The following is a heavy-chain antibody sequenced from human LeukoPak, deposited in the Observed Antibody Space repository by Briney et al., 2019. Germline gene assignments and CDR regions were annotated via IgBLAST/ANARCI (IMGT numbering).Heavy chain of an antibody. Sequence: GESLKISCKGSGYNFPIYWIGWVRQMPGKGLEWMGIIYPGDSDTRYSPSFQGQVTISADKSISTAFLQWSSLKASDTAMYYCARLPAERYLDWQTYFFDYWGQGTLVTVSS. V-gene: IGHV5-51*01. CDR1: GYNFPIYW. CDR2: IYPGDSDT. J-gene: IGHJ4*02. D-gene: IGHD3-9*01. CDR3: ARLPAERYLDWQTYFFDY.